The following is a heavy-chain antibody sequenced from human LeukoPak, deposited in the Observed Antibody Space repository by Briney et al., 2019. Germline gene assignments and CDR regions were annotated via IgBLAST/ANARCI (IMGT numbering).Heavy chain of an antibody. Sequence: ASVKVSCKASGYIFTSYVMHWVRQAPGQRLEWMGWINAGNGNTKSSQKFQGRVTIIRDTSASTAYMEVSGLRSEDTSVYYCARASPGYSYDYFDYWGQGTLVTVSS. CDR1: GYIFTSYV. J-gene: IGHJ4*02. CDR2: INAGNGNT. CDR3: ARASPGYSYDYFDY. V-gene: IGHV1-3*01. D-gene: IGHD5-18*01.